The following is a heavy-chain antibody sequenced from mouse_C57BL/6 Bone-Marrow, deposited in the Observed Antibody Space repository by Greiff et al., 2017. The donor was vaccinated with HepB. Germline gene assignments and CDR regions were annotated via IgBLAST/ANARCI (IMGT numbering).Heavy chain of an antibody. J-gene: IGHJ1*03. CDR2: MWSGGST. V-gene: IGHV2-2*01. CDR3: ARNGHYGSSYDWYFDV. D-gene: IGHD1-1*01. CDR1: GFSLTSYG. Sequence: VHLVESGPGLVQPSQSLSITCTVSGFSLTSYGVHWVRQSPGKGLEWLGVMWSGGSTDYNAAFISRLSISKDNSKSQVFIKMNSLQADDTAIYYCARNGHYGSSYDWYFDVWGTGTTVTVSS.